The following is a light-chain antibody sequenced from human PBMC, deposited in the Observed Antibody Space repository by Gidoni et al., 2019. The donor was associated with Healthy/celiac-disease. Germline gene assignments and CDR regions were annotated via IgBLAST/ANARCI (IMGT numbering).Light chain of an antibody. CDR1: QSISSW. Sequence: IQMTQSPSTLSASVGDRVTITCRASQSISSWLAWYQQKPGKAPKLLIYDASSLASGVPSRFSGSGSGTEFTLTISSLQPDDFATYYCQQYNSYSWTFGQGTKVEIK. CDR3: QQYNSYSWT. CDR2: DAS. V-gene: IGKV1-5*01. J-gene: IGKJ1*01.